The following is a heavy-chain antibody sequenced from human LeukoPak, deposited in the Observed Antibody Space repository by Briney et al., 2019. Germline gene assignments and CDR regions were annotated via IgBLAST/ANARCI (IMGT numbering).Heavy chain of an antibody. CDR2: ISGSGGST. V-gene: IGHV3-23*01. Sequence: GGSLRLSCAASGLTFSSYAMSWVRQAPGKGLAWDSAISGSGGSTYYADSVKGRFTISRDNSKNTLYLQMNSLRAEDTAVYYCAKVVVATRSTTDYWGQGTLVTVSS. CDR3: AKVVVATRSTTDY. J-gene: IGHJ4*02. CDR1: GLTFSSYA. D-gene: IGHD5-12*01.